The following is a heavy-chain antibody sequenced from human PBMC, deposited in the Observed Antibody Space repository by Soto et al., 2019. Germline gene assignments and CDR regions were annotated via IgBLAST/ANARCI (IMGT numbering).Heavy chain of an antibody. V-gene: IGHV5-10-1*01. CDR2: IDPSDSYT. D-gene: IGHD3-22*01. CDR1: GYSFTSYW. CDR3: AREVLDYYDSSGYPIRHFDY. J-gene: IGHJ4*02. Sequence: GESLKISCKGSGYSFTSYWISWVRQMPGKGLEWMGRIDPSDSYTNYSPSFQGHVTISADKSISTAYLQWSSLKASDTAMYYCAREVLDYYDSSGYPIRHFDYWGQGTLVTVSS.